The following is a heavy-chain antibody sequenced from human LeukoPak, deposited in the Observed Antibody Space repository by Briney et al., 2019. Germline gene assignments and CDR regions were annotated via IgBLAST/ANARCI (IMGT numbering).Heavy chain of an antibody. CDR2: ISGYNGNT. V-gene: IGHV1-18*01. Sequence: ASVKVSCKASGYTFTSCGISWVRQAPGQGLEWMGWISGYNGNTNYAQKLQGRVTMTPDTSTSTAYMELRSLRSGDTAVYYCARGGLGYCSGGSCPSNWFDPWGQGALVTVSS. J-gene: IGHJ5*02. CDR1: GYTFTSCG. D-gene: IGHD2-15*01. CDR3: ARGGLGYCSGGSCPSNWFDP.